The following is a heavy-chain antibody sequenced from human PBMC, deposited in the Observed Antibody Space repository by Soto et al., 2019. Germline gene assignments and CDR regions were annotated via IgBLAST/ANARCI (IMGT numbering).Heavy chain of an antibody. D-gene: IGHD2-2*01. J-gene: IGHJ4*02. CDR1: GYTFTSYA. CDR3: ARGLSGQLLFLLDC. V-gene: IGHV1-3*01. Sequence: QVQLVQSGAEVKKPGASVKVSCRASGYTFTSYAMHWVRQAPGQRLEWMGWINAGNGNTKYSQKFQGRVTITRDTSASTAYMELSSLRSEDTAVYYCARGLSGQLLFLLDCWGQGTLVTVSS. CDR2: INAGNGNT.